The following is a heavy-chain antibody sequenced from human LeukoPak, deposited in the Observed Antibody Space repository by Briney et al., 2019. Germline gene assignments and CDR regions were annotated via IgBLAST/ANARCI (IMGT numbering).Heavy chain of an antibody. CDR3: ARHTLDY. J-gene: IGHJ4*02. Sequence: SETLSLTCTVSGGSISSSSYYWGWIRQPPGKGLEWIGSIYYSGSTYYNPSLKSRVTISVDTSKNQPSLKLSSVTAADTAVYYCARHTLDYWGQGTLVTVSS. CDR2: IYYSGST. CDR1: GGSISSSSYY. V-gene: IGHV4-39*01.